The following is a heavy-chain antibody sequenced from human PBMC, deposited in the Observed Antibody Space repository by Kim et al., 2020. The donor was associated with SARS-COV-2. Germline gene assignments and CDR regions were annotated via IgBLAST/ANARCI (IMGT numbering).Heavy chain of an antibody. V-gene: IGHV1-18*01. D-gene: IGHD2-2*01. J-gene: IGHJ6*03. Sequence: ASVKVSCKASGYTFTSYGISWVRQAPGQGLEWMGWISAYNGNTNYAQKLQGRVTMTTDTSTSTAYMELRSLRSDDTAVYYCARTVGLGKGYCSSTSCYYYYYYYYMDVWGKGTTVTVSS. CDR2: ISAYNGNT. CDR1: GYTFTSYG. CDR3: ARTVGLGKGYCSSTSCYYYYYYYYMDV.